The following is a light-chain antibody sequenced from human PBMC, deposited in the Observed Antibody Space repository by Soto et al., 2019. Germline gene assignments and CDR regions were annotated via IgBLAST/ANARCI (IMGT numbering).Light chain of an antibody. Sequence: DIVMTQSPLSLPVTPGEPASISCRSSQSLLHSNGYNYLDRYLQKPGQSQQLLIYWGSNRASGVPDRFSGSGSGTDFTLKISRVEAEDVGVYYCMQALQTPLTFGGGTKVEIK. CDR1: QSLLHSNGYNY. CDR3: MQALQTPLT. CDR2: WGS. J-gene: IGKJ4*01. V-gene: IGKV2-28*01.